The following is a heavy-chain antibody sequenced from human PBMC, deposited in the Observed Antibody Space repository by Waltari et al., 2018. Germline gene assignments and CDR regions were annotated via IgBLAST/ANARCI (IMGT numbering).Heavy chain of an antibody. Sequence: QLQLQESGPGLVKPSETLSLTCTVAGGSISNGSYYWAWIRQPPGKGLEYIGSINYDGTTYYTPSLKSRVTMSVDTSNSQFSLKLSSVTPADTALYHCARHLRGGIIWYDYWGQGTLVTVSS. CDR1: GGSISNGSYY. CDR3: ARHLRGGIIWYDY. CDR2: INYDGTT. D-gene: IGHD6-13*01. V-gene: IGHV4-39*01. J-gene: IGHJ4*02.